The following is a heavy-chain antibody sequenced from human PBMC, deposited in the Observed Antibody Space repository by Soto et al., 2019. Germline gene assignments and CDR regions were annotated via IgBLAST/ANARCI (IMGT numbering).Heavy chain of an antibody. CDR2: IYHSGSP. Sequence: QVQLRQSGPGLVKTSGTLSLTCAVSGGSVSSTNWWTWVRQPPGKRLEWIGEIYHSGSPTYSPSLSARATISVHKSNNEFSLRLRSVTAADPAVFYSATLPPRSVVPLRSIPTWGQGIQVTVSS. D-gene: IGHD2-21*01. CDR3: ATLPPRSVVPLRSIPT. J-gene: IGHJ5*02. V-gene: IGHV4-4*02. CDR1: GGSVSSTNW.